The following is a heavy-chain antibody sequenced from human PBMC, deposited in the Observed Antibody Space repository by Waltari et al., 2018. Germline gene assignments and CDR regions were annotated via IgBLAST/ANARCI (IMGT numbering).Heavy chain of an antibody. J-gene: IGHJ4*02. D-gene: IGHD1-1*01. V-gene: IGHV3-23*03. CDR1: GFTFSSND. CDR2: IYSGGST. Sequence: EVQLLESGGGLAQPGGSLRLSCEASGFTFSSNDMTWVIQAPGKWREGVSRIYSGGSTNNADAVKGRFTVSRDNSKNTLYLQMSNLRGEDTAVYYCAKGGDTGTYGFFDFWGQGTLVSVSS. CDR3: AKGGDTGTYGFFDF.